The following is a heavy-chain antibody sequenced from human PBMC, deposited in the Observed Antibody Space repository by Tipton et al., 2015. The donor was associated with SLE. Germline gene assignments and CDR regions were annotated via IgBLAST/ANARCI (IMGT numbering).Heavy chain of an antibody. CDR2: IYASSGT. CDR1: GFIFRNYA. CDR3: AKDFHDEMAPDDNAFDI. Sequence: SLRLSCAASGFIFRNYAMSWVRQAPGKGLEWVSIIYASSGTYYADSVKGRFIISRDNSRNTLYLQMKSLRVDDTAKYYCAKDFHDEMAPDDNAFDIWGQGTMVAVSS. J-gene: IGHJ3*02. D-gene: IGHD5-24*01. V-gene: IGHV3-23*03.